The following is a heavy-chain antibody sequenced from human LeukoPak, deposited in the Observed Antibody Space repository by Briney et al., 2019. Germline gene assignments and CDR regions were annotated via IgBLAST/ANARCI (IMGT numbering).Heavy chain of an antibody. CDR2: IHPGRGDT. V-gene: IGHV1-2*02. D-gene: IGHD7-27*01. CDR1: GYTFTDHY. CDR3: ARDRHWGPDY. J-gene: IGHJ4*02. Sequence: ASVKVSCKALGYTFTDHYFHWLRQAPGQGIEWMGWIHPGRGDTNIAQKFQGRVSLTRDMSISTAYMELSRLTSDDTAVYYRARDRHWGPDYWGQGTLVSVSS.